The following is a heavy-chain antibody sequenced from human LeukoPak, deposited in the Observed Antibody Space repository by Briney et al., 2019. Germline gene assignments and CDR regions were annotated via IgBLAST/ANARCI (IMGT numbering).Heavy chain of an antibody. Sequence: GASVKVSCKASGYTFTAYYMHWVRQAPGQGLEWMGWINPNSGGTNYAQKFQGRVTMTRDTSISTAYMELSRLRSDDTAMYYCARTYSGTYWAYWGQGTLVTVSS. J-gene: IGHJ4*02. CDR1: GYTFTAYY. V-gene: IGHV1-2*02. CDR2: INPNSGGT. CDR3: ARTYSGTYWAY. D-gene: IGHD1-26*01.